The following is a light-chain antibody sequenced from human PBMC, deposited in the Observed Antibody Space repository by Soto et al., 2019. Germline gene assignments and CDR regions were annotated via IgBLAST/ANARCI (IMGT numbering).Light chain of an antibody. CDR1: SSDVGSYNL. Sequence: HSVLTQPASVSGSPGQSITISCTGASSDVGSYNLVSWYQQHPGKAPKLMIYEGTKRPSGVSDRFSGSKSGNTASLTISGLQAEDEADYYCSSYTSSSTLVFGTGTKVTVL. CDR3: SSYTSSSTLV. V-gene: IGLV2-14*02. CDR2: EGT. J-gene: IGLJ1*01.